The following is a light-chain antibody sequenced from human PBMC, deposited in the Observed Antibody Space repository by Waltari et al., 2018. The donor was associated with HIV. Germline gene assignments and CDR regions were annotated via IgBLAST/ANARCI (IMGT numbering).Light chain of an antibody. V-gene: IGKV3-20*01. CDR2: GAS. J-gene: IGKJ3*01. CDR3: QQYGSSAT. Sequence: EIVLTQSPGTLSLSPGEGATLSCRASQSLPSNYLAWYLHKPGQAPRLLIYGASFSATGIPDRFSGSGSGTDFTLTISRLEPEDFATYFCQQYGSSATFGPGTKVDI. CDR1: QSLPSNY.